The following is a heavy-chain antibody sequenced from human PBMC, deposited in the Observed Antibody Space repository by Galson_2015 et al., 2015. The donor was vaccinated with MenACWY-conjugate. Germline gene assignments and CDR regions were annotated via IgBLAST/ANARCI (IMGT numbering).Heavy chain of an antibody. CDR3: ARHPPGGRGMDV. Sequence: QSGAEVTQPGESLQISCKGSGYYFTGYWIAWVRQIPGKGLEWMGLISPGDSNTRYSPSFQGQVTISADKSISTAYLQWSSLKASDTAMYYCARHPPGGRGMDVWGQGTTVTVSS. CDR2: ISPGDSNT. CDR1: GYYFTGYW. V-gene: IGHV5-51*01. J-gene: IGHJ6*02. D-gene: IGHD1-26*01.